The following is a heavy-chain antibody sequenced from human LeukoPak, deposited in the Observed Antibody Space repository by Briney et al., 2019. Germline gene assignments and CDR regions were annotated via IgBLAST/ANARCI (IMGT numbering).Heavy chain of an antibody. V-gene: IGHV3-23*01. D-gene: IGHD1/OR15-1a*01. CDR2: ISGSGGST. J-gene: IGHJ4*02. Sequence: GGSLRLSCAASGFTFSSYAMSWVRQAPGKGLEWVSAISGSGGSTYYADSVKGRFTISRDNAKNSVYLQMNSLRVEDTAVYYCARWEHAGGYVYWGQGTLVTVSS. CDR1: GFTFSSYA. CDR3: ARWEHAGGYVY.